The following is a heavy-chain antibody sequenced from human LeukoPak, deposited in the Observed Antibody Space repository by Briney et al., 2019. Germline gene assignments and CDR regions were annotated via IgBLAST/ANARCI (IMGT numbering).Heavy chain of an antibody. J-gene: IGHJ4*02. CDR3: ATETNGRHYDY. D-gene: IGHD1-14*01. Sequence: AGGSLRLSCTVSGPTFSTSGFNWVRQAPGKGLEWVASIGPTGSDRYHADSIKGRFTISRDNANNFLYLQMNSLRAEDTAVYYCATETNGRHYDYWGQGTLLTVSS. CDR2: IGPTGSDR. V-gene: IGHV3-21*06. CDR1: GPTFSTSG.